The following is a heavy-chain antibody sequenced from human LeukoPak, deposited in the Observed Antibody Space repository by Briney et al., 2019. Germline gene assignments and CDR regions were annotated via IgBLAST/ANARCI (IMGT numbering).Heavy chain of an antibody. D-gene: IGHD3-22*01. CDR2: IAYDGSNK. CDR1: GFTSSSYG. J-gene: IGHJ6*02. V-gene: IGHV3-30*03. Sequence: GGSLRLSCAASGFTSSSYGIHWVRQAPGKGLEWVAAIAYDGSNKYYADSVKGRFTISRDNSKKTLYLQMNGLRAEDTAVYYCARDQGVVVHGKYHYYGMDVWGQGTTVTVSS. CDR3: ARDQGVVVHGKYHYYGMDV.